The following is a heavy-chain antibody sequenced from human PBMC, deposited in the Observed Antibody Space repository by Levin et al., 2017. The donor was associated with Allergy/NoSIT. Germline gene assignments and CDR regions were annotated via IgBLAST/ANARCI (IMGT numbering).Heavy chain of an antibody. V-gene: IGHV3-23*01. Sequence: GGSLRLSCAASGFTFSSYAMSWVRQAPGKGLEWVSGIRSSGISTYYADSVKGRFTISRDNSKNTLYLQMNSLRAEDTAVYYCAKDRYNSNWFEDYWGQGTLVTVSS. CDR2: IRSSGIST. CDR3: AKDRYNSNWFEDY. J-gene: IGHJ4*02. D-gene: IGHD6-13*01. CDR1: GFTFSSYA.